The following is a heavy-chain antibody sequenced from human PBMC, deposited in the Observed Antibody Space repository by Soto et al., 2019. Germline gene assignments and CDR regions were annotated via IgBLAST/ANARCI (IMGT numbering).Heavy chain of an antibody. CDR1: GFAFSNVW. J-gene: IGHJ4*02. V-gene: IGHV3-15*01. Sequence: GGSLRLSCAASGFAFSNVWMSWVRQAPGKGLEWVGRIKTKTDGGTADFAAPVKGRFTISRDDSKNTLYLQMNSLKTEDTAVYYCTTLPLDYWGQGALVTVSS. CDR3: TTLPLDY. CDR2: IKTKTDGGTA.